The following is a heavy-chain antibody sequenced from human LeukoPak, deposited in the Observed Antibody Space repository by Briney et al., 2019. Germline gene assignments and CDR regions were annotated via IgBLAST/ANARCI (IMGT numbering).Heavy chain of an antibody. V-gene: IGHV3-23*01. Sequence: GGTLRLSCAASGFAFSSYGMSWVRQAPGKGLEWVSAISGSGGRTYYADSVKGRYTISRDNSKNTLYLQMNSLRAEDTAVYYCAKAWDYYDSSGYYYGRRSLYYFDYWGQGTLVTVSS. D-gene: IGHD3-22*01. CDR3: AKAWDYYDSSGYYYGRRSLYYFDY. CDR1: GFAFSSYG. J-gene: IGHJ4*02. CDR2: ISGSGGRT.